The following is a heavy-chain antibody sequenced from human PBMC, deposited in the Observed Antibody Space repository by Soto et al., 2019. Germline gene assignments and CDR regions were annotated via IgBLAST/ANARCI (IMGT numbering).Heavy chain of an antibody. CDR1: GRSISEINSY. V-gene: IGHV4-39*01. J-gene: IGHJ5*02. CDR2: IHHTGST. D-gene: IGHD4-17*01. Sequence: ETLSLTCSVSGRSISEINSYWGWIRQTPGEGLEWIGTIHHTGSTYYNPSLKSRVIISLDTSKNQFSLKLSSVTAADTALYYCARPEGGYGSGYSWFDPWGQGDRVTVAS. CDR3: ARPEGGYGSGYSWFDP.